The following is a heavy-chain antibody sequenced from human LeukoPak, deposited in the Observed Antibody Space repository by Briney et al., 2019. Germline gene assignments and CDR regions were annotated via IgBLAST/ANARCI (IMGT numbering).Heavy chain of an antibody. CDR2: ISSSGSTI. D-gene: IGHD1-26*01. J-gene: IGHJ4*02. Sequence: GGSLRLSCAASGFTFSSYEMNCVRQAPGKGLEWVSYISSSGSTIYYADSVKGRFTISRDNAKNSLYLQMNSLRAEDTAVYYCARGDPRVGATDYWGQGTLVTVSS. V-gene: IGHV3-48*03. CDR1: GFTFSSYE. CDR3: ARGDPRVGATDY.